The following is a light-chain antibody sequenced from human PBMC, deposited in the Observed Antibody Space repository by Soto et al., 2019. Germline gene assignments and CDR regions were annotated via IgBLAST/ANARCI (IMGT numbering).Light chain of an antibody. Sequence: QSALTQPASVSGSPGQSITISCTGTSSDVGGYNYVSWYQQHPGKAPKLMIYDVSNRPSGVSSRFSGSKSGNTASLTISGLQADDEADYYCSSYTISSTSEVVFGGGTKLTVL. J-gene: IGLJ2*01. CDR2: DVS. CDR3: SSYTISSTSEVV. CDR1: SSDVGGYNY. V-gene: IGLV2-14*01.